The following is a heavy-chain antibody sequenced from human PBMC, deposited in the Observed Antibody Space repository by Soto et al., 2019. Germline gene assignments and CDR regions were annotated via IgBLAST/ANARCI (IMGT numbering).Heavy chain of an antibody. V-gene: IGHV3-30*18. CDR1: GFTFSSYG. CDR3: AKDQDSGSLRF. D-gene: IGHD1-26*01. Sequence: SLRLSCAASGFTFSSYGMHWVRQAPGKGLEWVAVISYDGSNKYYADSVKGRFTISRDNSKNTLYLQMNSLRAEDTAVYYCAKDQDSGSLRFWGQGTLVTVSS. CDR2: ISYDGSNK. J-gene: IGHJ4*02.